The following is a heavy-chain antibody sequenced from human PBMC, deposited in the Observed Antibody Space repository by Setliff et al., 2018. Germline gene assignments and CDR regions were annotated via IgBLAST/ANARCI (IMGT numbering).Heavy chain of an antibody. CDR3: AKGPTVGAVGDAFDI. D-gene: IGHD1-26*01. J-gene: IGHJ3*02. CDR2: ITSSGSTI. V-gene: IGHV3-11*01. CDR1: GFTFSDYY. Sequence: PGGSLRLSCVASGFTFSDYYMSWIRQAPGKGLEWVSYITSSGSTIYSADSVRGRFTISRDNAKNSLFLQMNSLRAEDTAVYYCAKGPTVGAVGDAFDIWGQGTMVTVSS.